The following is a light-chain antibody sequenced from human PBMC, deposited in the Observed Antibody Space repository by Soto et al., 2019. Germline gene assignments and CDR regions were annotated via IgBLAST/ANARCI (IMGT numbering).Light chain of an antibody. V-gene: IGLV3-1*01. Sequence: SYELTQPPSVSVSPGQTASITCSGDKLGDKYACWYQQKPGQSPVLVIYQDSKRPSGIPERFSGSNSGNTATLTIRGTQAMDEADYYCQAWDSSTVVFGGGTKRTVL. CDR2: QDS. CDR3: QAWDSSTVV. J-gene: IGLJ2*01. CDR1: KLGDKY.